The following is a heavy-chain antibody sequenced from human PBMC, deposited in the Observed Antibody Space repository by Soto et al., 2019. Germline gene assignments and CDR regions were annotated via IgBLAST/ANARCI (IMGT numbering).Heavy chain of an antibody. CDR2: IYYSGST. V-gene: IGHV4-59*01. J-gene: IGHJ4*02. CDR3: AKEAPDTAMVY. CDR1: GGSISSYY. Sequence: SETLSLTCTVSGGSISSYYWSWVRQPPGKGLEWIGYIYYSGSTNYNPSLKSRVTISVETSKNQFSLKLSSVTAADTAVYYCAKEAPDTAMVYWGQGTLVTVSS. D-gene: IGHD5-18*01.